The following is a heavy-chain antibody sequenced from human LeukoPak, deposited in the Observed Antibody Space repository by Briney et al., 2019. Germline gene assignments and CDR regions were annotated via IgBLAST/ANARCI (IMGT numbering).Heavy chain of an antibody. V-gene: IGHV1-18*01. CDR3: ARVSTYCTRSDCHDY. CDR1: GYTFTNFR. Sequence: ASVKVSCKTSGYTFTNFRIHWVRQAPGQGLEWMGWISAYNGNSHYAQSLQGRLTFSTDTSTNTAYMELGSLRSDDTAVYYCARVSTYCTRSDCHDYWGEGTLVTVSS. J-gene: IGHJ4*02. CDR2: ISAYNGNS. D-gene: IGHD2-8*01.